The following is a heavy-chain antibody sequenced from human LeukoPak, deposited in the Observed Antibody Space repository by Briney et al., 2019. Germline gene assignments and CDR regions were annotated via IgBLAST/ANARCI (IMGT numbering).Heavy chain of an antibody. V-gene: IGHV3-23*01. J-gene: IGHJ4*02. CDR1: GFTFSSYA. Sequence: GGSLRLSCAASGFTFSSYAMTWVRQAPGKGLEWVSAISGSGGSTYYADSVKGRFTISRDNSKNTLYLQMNSLRAEDTAVYYCASGSGSYGGFDYWGQGTLVTVSS. CDR3: ASGSGSYGGFDY. D-gene: IGHD1-26*01. CDR2: ISGSGGST.